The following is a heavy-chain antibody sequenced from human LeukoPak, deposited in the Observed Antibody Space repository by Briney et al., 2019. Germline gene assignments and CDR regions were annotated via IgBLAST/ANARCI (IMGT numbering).Heavy chain of an antibody. CDR2: IYYSGST. J-gene: IGHJ4*02. V-gene: IGHV4-31*03. CDR3: ARAMVYATYFDY. CDR1: GGSISSGGYY. Sequence: KPSETLSLTCTVSGGSISSGGYYWSWIRQHPGKGLEWIGYIYYSGSTYYNPSLKSRVTISVDTSKNQFSLKLSSVTAADTAVYYCARAMVYATYFDYWGQGTLVTASS. D-gene: IGHD2-8*01.